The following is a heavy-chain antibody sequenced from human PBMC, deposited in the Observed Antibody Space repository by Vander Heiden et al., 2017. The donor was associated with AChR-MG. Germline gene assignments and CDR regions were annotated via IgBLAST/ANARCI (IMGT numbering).Heavy chain of an antibody. D-gene: IGHD2-15*01. CDR3: AKEEAMGGGVFDP. J-gene: IGHJ5*02. Sequence: EVQLLESGGGLVQPGGSLRLSCAAAAFPFSSYAMSWVRQAPGKGLEWVSAISGSGGSTYYADSVKGRFTISRDNSKNTLYLQMNSLRAEDTAVYYCAKEEAMGGGVFDPWGQGTLVTVSS. CDR1: AFPFSSYA. V-gene: IGHV3-23*01. CDR2: ISGSGGST.